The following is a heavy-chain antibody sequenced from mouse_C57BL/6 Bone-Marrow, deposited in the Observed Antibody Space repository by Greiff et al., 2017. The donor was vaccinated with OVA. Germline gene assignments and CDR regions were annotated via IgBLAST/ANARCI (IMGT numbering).Heavy chain of an antibody. CDR1: GFNIKDDY. J-gene: IGHJ3*01. Sequence: VQLKESGAELVRPGASVKLSCTASGFNIKDDYMHWVKQRPEQGLEWIGWIDPENGDTEYASKFQGKATITADKSANTAYLQRSSLTSEDTAVYYCTTDYDYDLGIFAYWGQGTLVTVSA. V-gene: IGHV14-4*01. CDR2: IDPENGDT. D-gene: IGHD2-4*01. CDR3: TTDYDYDLGIFAY.